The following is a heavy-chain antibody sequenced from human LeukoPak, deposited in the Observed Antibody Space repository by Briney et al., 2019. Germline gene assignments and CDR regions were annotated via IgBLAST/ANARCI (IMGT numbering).Heavy chain of an antibody. CDR3: ATPYYDFWSGYYTY. CDR1: GYTFTSYG. J-gene: IGHJ4*02. CDR2: ISAYNGNT. V-gene: IGHV1-18*01. Sequence: ASVKVSCKASGYTFTSYGISWVRQAPGQGLEWMGWISAYNGNTNYAQKLQGRVTMTTDTSTNTAYMELRSLRSDDTAVYYCATPYYDFWSGYYTYWGQGTLVTVSS. D-gene: IGHD3-3*01.